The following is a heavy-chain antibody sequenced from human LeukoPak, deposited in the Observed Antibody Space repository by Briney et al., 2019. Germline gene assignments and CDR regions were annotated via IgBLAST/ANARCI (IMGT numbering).Heavy chain of an antibody. CDR3: ARIFDS. Sequence: SETLSLTCTVSVGSVSTSDYYWGWIRQTPGKGLEWIGDIFHNGKTNYNPSLKGRVTISIDTSNKQFSLTLPSVTAAHTAVFYCARIFDSWGQGTLVTVSS. CDR1: VGSVSTSDYY. J-gene: IGHJ4*02. CDR2: IFHNGKT. V-gene: IGHV4-61*05.